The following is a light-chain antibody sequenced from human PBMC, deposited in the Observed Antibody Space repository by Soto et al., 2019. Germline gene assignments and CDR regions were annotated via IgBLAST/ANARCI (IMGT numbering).Light chain of an antibody. CDR2: GAS. Sequence: EIVLTQSPGTVSLSRGERATLSCRASQSVSSSYLAWYQQKPGQAPRLLIYGASSRATGIPDRFSGSGSGTDFTLTISRLEPEDFAVYYCQQYGSSPRTFGQVTKVYIK. V-gene: IGKV3-20*01. CDR1: QSVSSSY. J-gene: IGKJ1*01. CDR3: QQYGSSPRT.